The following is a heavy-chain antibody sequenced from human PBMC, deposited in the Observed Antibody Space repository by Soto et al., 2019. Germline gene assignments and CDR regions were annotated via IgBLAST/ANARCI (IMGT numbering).Heavy chain of an antibody. CDR3: AVVDSTGNWFDP. J-gene: IGHJ5*02. V-gene: IGHV4-39*01. CDR1: GGSVSSSSFY. CDR2: IYYSGTT. Sequence: QLQLQESGPGLVKPSETLSLSCTVSGGSVSSSSFYWGWLRQPPGKGLDFIGSIYYSGTTYYNPSLKSRITISVDTSKNQFSLKLISVTAAYTAVYYCAVVDSTGNWFDPWGQGALVTVSS. D-gene: IGHD3-22*01.